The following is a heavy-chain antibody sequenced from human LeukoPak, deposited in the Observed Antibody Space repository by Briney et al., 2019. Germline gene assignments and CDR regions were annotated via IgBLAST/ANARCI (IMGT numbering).Heavy chain of an antibody. Sequence: PGGSLRLPCAASGFTFSNAWMSWVRQAPGKGLEWVGRIKSKTDGGTTDYAEPVKGRFTISRDDSKNTLYLQMNSLKTEDTAVYYCTTTSIAVAGPFDYWGQGTLVTVSS. V-gene: IGHV3-15*01. CDR3: TTTSIAVAGPFDY. D-gene: IGHD6-19*01. CDR2: IKSKTDGGTT. J-gene: IGHJ4*02. CDR1: GFTFSNAW.